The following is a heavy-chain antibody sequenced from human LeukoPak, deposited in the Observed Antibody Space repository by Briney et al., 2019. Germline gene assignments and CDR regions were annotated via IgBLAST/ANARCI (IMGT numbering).Heavy chain of an antibody. V-gene: IGHV1-46*01. CDR3: ANGRVPKYFDY. J-gene: IGHJ4*02. Sequence: ASVKVSCKPSGYTFTSYYMHWVRQAPGHGLEWVGMIDPSGGSTSYAQKFQGRVTMTSDTSTSTVYMELSSLRSEDTAVFYCANGRVPKYFDYWGQGTLVTVSS. CDR1: GYTFTSYY. CDR2: IDPSGGST. D-gene: IGHD3/OR15-3a*01.